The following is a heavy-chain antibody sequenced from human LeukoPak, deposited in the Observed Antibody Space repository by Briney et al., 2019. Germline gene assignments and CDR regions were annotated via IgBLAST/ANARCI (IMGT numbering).Heavy chain of an antibody. V-gene: IGHV3-74*01. CDR3: ATKQWLAPPPDS. J-gene: IGHJ4*02. CDR1: GFTLSKYW. D-gene: IGHD6-19*01. CDR2: INTDGTVT. Sequence: PGGSLRLSCAASGFTLSKYWMICVRQAPGKGLESVSRINTDGTVTTYADSVKGRFTVSRDNVDNTMFLQMNSVRDEDTVVYYCATKQWLAPPPDSWGQGTPVTVSS.